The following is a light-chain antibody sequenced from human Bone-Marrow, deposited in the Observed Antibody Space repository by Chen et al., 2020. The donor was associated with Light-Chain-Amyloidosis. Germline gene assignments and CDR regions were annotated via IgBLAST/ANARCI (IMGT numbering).Light chain of an antibody. CDR3: SSYTITNTLV. J-gene: IGLJ1*01. CDR1: SSDVGGDNH. V-gene: IGLV2-14*01. CDR2: EVT. Sequence: QSALTQPASVSGSPVQSITISCTGTSSDVGGDNHVSWYQQHPDKAPKLMIYEVTNRPSWVPDRFSGSKSGNTASLTISGLQTEDEADYFCSSYTITNTLVFGSGTRVTVL.